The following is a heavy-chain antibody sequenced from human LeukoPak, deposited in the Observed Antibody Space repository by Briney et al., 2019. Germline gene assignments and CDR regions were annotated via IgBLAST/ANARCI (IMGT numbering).Heavy chain of an antibody. Sequence: SETLSLTCAVYGGSFSGYYWSWIRQPPGKGLEWIGEINHSGSTNYNPSLKSRVTISEDTSKNQFSLKLSSVTAADTAVYYCARGDEAMYDYWGQGTLVTVSS. CDR2: INHSGST. D-gene: IGHD5-18*01. V-gene: IGHV4-34*01. CDR1: GGSFSGYY. J-gene: IGHJ4*02. CDR3: ARGDEAMYDY.